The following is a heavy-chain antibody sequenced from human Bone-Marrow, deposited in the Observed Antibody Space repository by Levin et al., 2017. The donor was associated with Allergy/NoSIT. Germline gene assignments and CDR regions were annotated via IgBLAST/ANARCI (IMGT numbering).Heavy chain of an antibody. V-gene: IGHV3-33*01. J-gene: IGHJ4*02. CDR2: IWYDGSKK. Sequence: GESLKISCAASGFIFSSYGMHWVRQAPGKGLEWVAVIWYDGSKKYYADSVKGRFTISRDNSKNTLYLQMNSLRAEDTAVYYCARGQWLAEIDYWGQGTLVTVSS. CDR3: ARGQWLAEIDY. CDR1: GFIFSSYG. D-gene: IGHD6-19*01.